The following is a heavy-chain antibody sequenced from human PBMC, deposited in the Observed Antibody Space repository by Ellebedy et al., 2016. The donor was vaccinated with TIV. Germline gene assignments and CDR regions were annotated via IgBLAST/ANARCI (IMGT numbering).Heavy chain of an antibody. CDR2: MSSSGST. D-gene: IGHD6-6*01. Sequence: MPSEPLSLTCTVSGASISGYLWRWIRQPAGKGLEWVGRMSSSGSTNYNPSLQSRLTMSVDTSKNQFSLKLSSVTAADTAVYYCARISSSAAYYFDYWGQGNLVTVSS. CDR1: GASISGYL. J-gene: IGHJ4*02. V-gene: IGHV4-4*07. CDR3: ARISSSAAYYFDY.